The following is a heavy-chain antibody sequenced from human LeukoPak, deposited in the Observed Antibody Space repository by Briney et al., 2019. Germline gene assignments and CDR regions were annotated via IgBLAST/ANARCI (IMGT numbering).Heavy chain of an antibody. J-gene: IGHJ4*02. D-gene: IGHD2-15*01. CDR2: IIPILGIA. CDR1: GGTFSSYA. Sequence: GASVKVSCKASGGTFSSYAISWVRQAPGQGLEWMGRIIPILGIANYAQKSQGRVTITADKSTSTAYMELSGLRSEDTAVYYCARLIEKNADDYWGQGTLVTVSS. CDR3: ARLIEKNADDY. V-gene: IGHV1-69*04.